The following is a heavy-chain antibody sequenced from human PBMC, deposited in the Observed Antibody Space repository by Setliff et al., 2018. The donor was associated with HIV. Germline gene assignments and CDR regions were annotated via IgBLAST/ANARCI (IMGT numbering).Heavy chain of an antibody. V-gene: IGHV5-51*01. D-gene: IGHD3-16*01. CDR2: IYPGDSDT. CDR1: GYSFTSYW. CDR3: ARHKGAGPYYYYMDV. Sequence: GESLKISCKRSGYSFTSYWIGWVRQMPGKGLEWMGIIYPGDSDTRYSPSFQGQVTISADKSISTAYLQWSSLKASDTAMYYCARHKGAGPYYYYMDVWGKGTTVTVSS. J-gene: IGHJ6*03.